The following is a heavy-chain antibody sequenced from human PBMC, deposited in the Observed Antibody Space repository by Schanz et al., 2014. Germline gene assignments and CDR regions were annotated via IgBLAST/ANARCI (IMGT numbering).Heavy chain of an antibody. Sequence: EVQLVESGGGLVQPGGSLTLSCAASGFTFSSYLMSWVRQAPGKGLEWVSGIGGSGGSTDYADSVKGRFTISRDNSRKTLSLQMNSLRAEDTAVYYCAKHRHYADNNGYPGIDYWGQGTLVTVS. V-gene: IGHV3-23*04. CDR2: IGGSGGST. CDR1: GFTFSSYL. CDR3: AKHRHYADNNGYPGIDY. D-gene: IGHD3-16*01. J-gene: IGHJ4*02.